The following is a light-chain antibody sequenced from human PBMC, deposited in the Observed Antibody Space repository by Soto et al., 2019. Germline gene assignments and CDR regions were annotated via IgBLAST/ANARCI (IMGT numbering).Light chain of an antibody. CDR1: QSISSW. CDR2: MAS. CDR3: QQYYTYPWT. V-gene: IGKV1-5*03. Sequence: DIQMTQSPSTLSTSVGDRVTITCRASQSISSWLAWYQQKPGKAPNLLIYMASSVESGVPSRFSGSGSWTEFTLTISSLQPDDFATYYCQQYYTYPWTFGQGTKVEIK. J-gene: IGKJ1*01.